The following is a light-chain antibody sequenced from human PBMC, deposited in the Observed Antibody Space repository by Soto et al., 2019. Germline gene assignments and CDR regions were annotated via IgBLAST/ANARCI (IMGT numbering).Light chain of an antibody. CDR1: SSDVGNYKY. CDR2: EVS. J-gene: IGLJ2*01. Sequence: QSVLTQPASVSGSPGQSITISCTGTSSDVGNYKYVSWYQQHPGKAPKLMIYEVSNRPSGVSNRFSGSKSGNTASLTISGLQAADEADYYCSSYTSSNTVLFGGGTKLTVL. V-gene: IGLV2-14*01. CDR3: SSYTSSNTVL.